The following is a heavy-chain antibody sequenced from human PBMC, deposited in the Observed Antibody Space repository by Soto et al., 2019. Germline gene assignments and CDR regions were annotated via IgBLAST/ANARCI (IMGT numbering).Heavy chain of an antibody. V-gene: IGHV6-1*01. D-gene: IGHD1-26*01. CDR3: ARGIVVAGQGPAFDI. Sequence: PLQTLSLTCAISGDSVSSNSVAWNWIRQSPSRGLEWLGRTYYRSKWYNEYVASVKSRITINPDTSKNQSSLQLNSVTPEDTAIYYCARGIVVAGQGPAFDIWGQGTMVTVSS. CDR2: TYYRSKWYN. CDR1: GDSVSSNSVA. J-gene: IGHJ3*02.